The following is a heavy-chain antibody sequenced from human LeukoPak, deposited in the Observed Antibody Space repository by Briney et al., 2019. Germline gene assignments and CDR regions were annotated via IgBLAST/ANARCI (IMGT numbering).Heavy chain of an antibody. CDR2: INHSGST. J-gene: IGHJ5*02. V-gene: IGHV4-39*07. D-gene: IGHD3-9*01. CDR3: ARGKSYYDILTGLNWFDP. CDR1: GGSISSSSYY. Sequence: SETLSLTCTVSGGSISSSSYYWGWIRQPPGKGLEWIGEINHSGSTNYNPSLKSRVTISVDTSKNQFSLKLSSVTAADTAVYYCARGKSYYDILTGLNWFDPWGQGTLVTVSS.